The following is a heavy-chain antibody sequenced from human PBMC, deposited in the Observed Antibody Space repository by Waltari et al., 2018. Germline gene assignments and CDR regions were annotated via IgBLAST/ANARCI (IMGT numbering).Heavy chain of an antibody. V-gene: IGHV3-43*01. CDR2: ISWDGDST. CDR1: GFTFDDFT. D-gene: IGHD6-6*01. Sequence: EVQLVESGGVVVQPGGSLRLSCAASGFTFDDFTMHWVRQAPGKGLELVSLISWDGDSTYYADSVKGRFTISRDNSKNSLYLQMNSLRTEDTALYYCAKDSHSSSSFDYWGQGTLVTVSS. CDR3: AKDSHSSSSFDY. J-gene: IGHJ4*02.